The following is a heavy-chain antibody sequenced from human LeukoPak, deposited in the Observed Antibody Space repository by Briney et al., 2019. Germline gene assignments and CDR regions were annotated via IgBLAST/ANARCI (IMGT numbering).Heavy chain of an antibody. D-gene: IGHD6-19*01. CDR3: AKEGQWLEFDY. J-gene: IGHJ4*02. CDR2: ISYDGSNK. Sequence: GGSLRLSCAASGFTFSSYGMHWVRQAPGKGLEWVAVISYDGSNKYYADSVKGRFTISRDNSKNTLYLQMNSLRAEDTAVYYCAKEGQWLEFDYWGQGTLVTVSS. CDR1: GFTFSSYG. V-gene: IGHV3-30*18.